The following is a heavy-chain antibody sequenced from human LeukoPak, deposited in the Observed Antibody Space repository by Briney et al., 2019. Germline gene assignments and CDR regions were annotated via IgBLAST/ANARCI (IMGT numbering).Heavy chain of an antibody. CDR1: GFTFSSYS. V-gene: IGHV3-21*04. J-gene: IGHJ4*02. CDR2: ISSSSSYI. CDR3: AKAYYDFWSAKDY. D-gene: IGHD3-3*01. Sequence: GGSLRLSCAASGFTFSSYSMNWVRQAPGKGLEWVSSISSSSSYIYYADSVKGRFTISRDNSKNTLYLQMNSLRAEDTAVYYCAKAYYDFWSAKDYWGQGTLVTVSS.